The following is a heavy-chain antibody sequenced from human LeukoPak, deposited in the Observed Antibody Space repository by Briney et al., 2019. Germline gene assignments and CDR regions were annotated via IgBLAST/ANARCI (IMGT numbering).Heavy chain of an antibody. J-gene: IGHJ4*02. CDR1: GFTFSSSE. CDR2: IVGSGRTI. D-gene: IGHD5-12*01. CDR3: ARGLSGYDYYFDF. Sequence: GGSLRLSCAASGFTFSSSEMSWVRQPPGKGREWVSYIVGSGRTIYYADSVKGRFTISRDNARNSLYLQMKSLRAEDTAVYYCARGLSGYDYYFDFWGQGTLVTVSS. V-gene: IGHV3-48*03.